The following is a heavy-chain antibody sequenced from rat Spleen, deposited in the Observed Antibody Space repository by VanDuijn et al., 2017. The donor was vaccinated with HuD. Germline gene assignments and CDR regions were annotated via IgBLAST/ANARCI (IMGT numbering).Heavy chain of an antibody. CDR3: SRGGATRFDY. D-gene: IGHD1-11*01. CDR1: GFTFSDYY. CDR2: ISYEGSGT. J-gene: IGHJ2*01. V-gene: IGHV5-22*01. Sequence: EVQLMESGGGLVQPGRSMKLSCAASGFTFSDYYMAWVRQAPKKGLEWVASISYEGSGTYYGDSVKGRFTISRDNAKTTLYLQMNSLRSEDTATYYCSRGGATRFDYWGQGVMVTVSS.